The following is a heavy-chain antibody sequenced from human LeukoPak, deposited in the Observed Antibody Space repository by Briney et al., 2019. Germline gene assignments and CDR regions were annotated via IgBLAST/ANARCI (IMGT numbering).Heavy chain of an antibody. CDR3: ARHHIVVVPPLGFETNWHFDL. D-gene: IGHD2-2*01. CDR2: IYYSGST. CDR1: GGSISSSSYY. Sequence: SETLSLTCTVSGGSISSSSYYWGWIRQPPGKGLEWIGSIYYSGSTYYNPSLKSRVTISVDTSKNQFSLKLSSVTAADTAVYYCARHHIVVVPPLGFETNWHFDLWGRGTLVTVSS. J-gene: IGHJ2*01. V-gene: IGHV4-39*01.